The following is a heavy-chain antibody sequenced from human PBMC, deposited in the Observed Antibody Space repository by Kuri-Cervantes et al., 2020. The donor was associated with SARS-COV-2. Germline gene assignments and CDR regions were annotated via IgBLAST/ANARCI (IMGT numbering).Heavy chain of an antibody. CDR1: GGSISSSSYY. D-gene: IGHD4-23*01. Sequence: SETLSLTCTVSGGSISSSSYYWAWIRQPPGKGLEWIGSIYYSGSTYYNPSLKSRVTISVDTSKNPFSLKLSSVTAADTAVYYCARDGGGARDYYYGMDVWGQGTTVTVSS. CDR3: ARDGGGARDYYYGMDV. V-gene: IGHV4-39*07. CDR2: IYYSGST. J-gene: IGHJ6*02.